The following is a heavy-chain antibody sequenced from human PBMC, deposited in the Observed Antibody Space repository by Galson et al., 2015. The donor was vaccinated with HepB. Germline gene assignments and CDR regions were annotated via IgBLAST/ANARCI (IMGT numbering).Heavy chain of an antibody. CDR2: IWYDGSNK. D-gene: IGHD3-22*01. Sequence: SLRLSCAASGFTFSSYGMHWVRQAPGKGLEWVAVIWYDGSNKYYADSVKGRFTISRDNSKNTLYLQMNSLRDEDTAVYYCARDRIDYYDSSGFYYYYGMDVWGQGTTVTVSS. J-gene: IGHJ6*02. V-gene: IGHV3-33*01. CDR1: GFTFSSYG. CDR3: ARDRIDYYDSSGFYYYYGMDV.